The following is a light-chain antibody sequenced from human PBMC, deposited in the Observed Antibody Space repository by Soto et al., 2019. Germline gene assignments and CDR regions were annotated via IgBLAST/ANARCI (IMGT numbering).Light chain of an antibody. J-gene: IGKJ4*01. Sequence: EIAMTQSPVTLSASPGERVTLSCRASQSVNINLAWYQQRPGQAPRVLIYGASNRASGILDRFSGSGSGTDFTLTISSLEPDDFALYYCQQYKDWPPLTFGGGTRVEIK. V-gene: IGKV3D-15*01. CDR1: QSVNIN. CDR3: QQYKDWPPLT. CDR2: GAS.